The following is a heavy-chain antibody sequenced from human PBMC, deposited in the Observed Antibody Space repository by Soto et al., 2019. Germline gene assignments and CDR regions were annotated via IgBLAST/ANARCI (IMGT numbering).Heavy chain of an antibody. CDR2: VHISGHS. Sequence: SETLSLTCTLSGGSVRAPDWWNWVRQSPDKGLEWIAEVHISGHSNYNPSLRGRVSVSIDSSKNQFYLNLNSVTAADTAIYYCARVRQGCSANICYFDPWGQGTQVTVSS. D-gene: IGHD2-15*01. V-gene: IGHV4-4*02. J-gene: IGHJ5*01. CDR1: GGSVRAPDW. CDR3: ARVRQGCSANICYFDP.